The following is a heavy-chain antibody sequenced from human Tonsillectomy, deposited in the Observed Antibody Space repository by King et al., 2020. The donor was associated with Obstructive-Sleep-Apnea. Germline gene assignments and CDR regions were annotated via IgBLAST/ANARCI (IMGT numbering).Heavy chain of an antibody. CDR3: ARGRDLYYDSSGIDY. V-gene: IGHV4-59*01. Sequence: QLQESGPRLVKPSETLSLICTVSGGSISSYYWSWIRQPPGKGLEWIGYIYYSGSTNYNPSLQSRVTISVDTSTNQFSLKLSSVTAADTAVYYCARGRDLYYDSSGIDYWGQGTLVTVSS. CDR2: IYYSGST. J-gene: IGHJ4*02. D-gene: IGHD3-22*01. CDR1: GGSISSYY.